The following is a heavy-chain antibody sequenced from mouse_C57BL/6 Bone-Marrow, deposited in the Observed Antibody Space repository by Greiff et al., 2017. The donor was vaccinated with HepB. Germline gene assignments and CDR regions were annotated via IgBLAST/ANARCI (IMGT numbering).Heavy chain of an antibody. CDR3: TRGYDGYPYAMDY. D-gene: IGHD2-3*01. CDR1: GYTFTSYG. V-gene: IGHV1-81*01. CDR2: IYPRSGNT. J-gene: IGHJ4*01. Sequence: VQLVESGAELARPGASVKLSCKASGYTFTSYGISWVKQRTGQGLEWIGEIYPRSGNTYYNEKFKGKATLTADKSSSTAYMELRSLTSEDSAVYFCTRGYDGYPYAMDYWGQGTSVTVSS.